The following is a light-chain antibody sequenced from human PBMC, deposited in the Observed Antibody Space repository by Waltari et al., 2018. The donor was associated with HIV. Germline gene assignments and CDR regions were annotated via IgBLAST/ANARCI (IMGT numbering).Light chain of an antibody. CDR1: TSNVGSNP. Sequence: QSFLTQPPSASGTPGRRVVIPCSGTTSNVGSNPVNWYRQVPGTAPKLLMFSNNQRPSGVTDRFSGSKSGTSASLAIKGLQSEDEADYYCAARDDSLNVWVFGGGTKLTVL. V-gene: IGLV1-44*01. J-gene: IGLJ3*02. CDR3: AARDDSLNVWV. CDR2: SNN.